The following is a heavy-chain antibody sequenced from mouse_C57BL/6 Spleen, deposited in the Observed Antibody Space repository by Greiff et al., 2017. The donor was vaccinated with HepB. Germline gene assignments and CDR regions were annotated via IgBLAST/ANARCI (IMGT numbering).Heavy chain of an antibody. CDR3: ARGGITTVVADFDY. J-gene: IGHJ2*01. CDR2: IYPGSGST. Sequence: QVQLKESGAELVKPGASVKMSCKASGYTFTSYWITWVKQRPGQGLEWIGDIYPGSGSTNYNEKFKSKATLTVDTSSSTAYMQLSSLTSEDSAVYYCARGGITTVVADFDYWGQGTTLTVSS. CDR1: GYTFTSYW. D-gene: IGHD1-1*01. V-gene: IGHV1-55*01.